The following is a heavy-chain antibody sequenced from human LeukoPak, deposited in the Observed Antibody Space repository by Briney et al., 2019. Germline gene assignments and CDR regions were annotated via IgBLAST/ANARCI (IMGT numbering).Heavy chain of an antibody. D-gene: IGHD2-8*01. Sequence: ASVKASCKASGYSFTKYFMHWVRQAPGQGLEWMGIINPSGGSPTYAQKFQGRVTMTTDTSTSIVYMELSSLRSEDTAVYYCARESLSAFDIWGQGTMVTVSS. CDR2: INPSGGSP. CDR3: ARESLSAFDI. V-gene: IGHV1-46*01. J-gene: IGHJ3*02. CDR1: GYSFTKYF.